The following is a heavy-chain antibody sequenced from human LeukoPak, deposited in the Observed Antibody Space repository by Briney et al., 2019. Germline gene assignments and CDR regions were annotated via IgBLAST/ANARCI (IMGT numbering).Heavy chain of an antibody. V-gene: IGHV3-7*01. CDR3: ARDVGRAVAGKFYYMDV. Sequence: GGSLRLSCAASGFTFSSYWMSWVRQAPGKGLEWVANIKQDGSEKYYVDSVKGRFTISRDNAKNSLYLQMNSLRAEDTAVYYCARDVGRAVAGKFYYMDVWGKGTTVTVSS. CDR1: GFTFSSYW. D-gene: IGHD6-19*01. J-gene: IGHJ6*03. CDR2: IKQDGSEK.